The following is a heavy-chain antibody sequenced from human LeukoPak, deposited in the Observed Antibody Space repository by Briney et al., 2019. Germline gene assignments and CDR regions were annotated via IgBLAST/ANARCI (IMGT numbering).Heavy chain of an antibody. CDR3: ATDLEGVVDLGH. CDR1: GFAFSSYG. J-gene: IGHJ4*02. Sequence: GGSLRPSCTASGFAFSSYGRNWVRQAPGKGLEWVSHISSSGDSTHYADSVRGRFTISRDNAKNSLFLQMNSLRAEDTAVYYCATDLEGVVDLGHWGQGTLVTVSS. V-gene: IGHV3-48*03. D-gene: IGHD2-21*01. CDR2: ISSSGDST.